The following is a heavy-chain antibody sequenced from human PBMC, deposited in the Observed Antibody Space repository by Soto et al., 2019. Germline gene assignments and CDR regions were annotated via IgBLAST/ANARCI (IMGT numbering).Heavy chain of an antibody. Sequence: QVQLVESGGGVVQPGRSLRLSCAASGFTFSNYGMHWVRQAPGKGLEWVAVISYDGSNKYYVDSVQGRFTISRDNSKNTLYLQMNTLRADETAVYYCATTFYSGPDWGQGTLVTVSS. CDR1: GFTFSNYG. J-gene: IGHJ4*02. D-gene: IGHD5-12*01. CDR3: ATTFYSGPD. CDR2: ISYDGSNK. V-gene: IGHV3-30*03.